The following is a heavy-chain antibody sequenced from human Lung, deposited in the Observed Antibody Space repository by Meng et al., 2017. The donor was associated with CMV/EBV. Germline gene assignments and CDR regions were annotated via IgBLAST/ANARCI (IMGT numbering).Heavy chain of an antibody. V-gene: IGHV3-7*01. CDR3: SRDPFIKAIDI. CDR1: GFTFSNYW. CDR2: IKEDGSEK. J-gene: IGHJ3*02. Sequence: GESLKISCAASGFTFSNYWMTWLRQAPGRGLELVARIKEDGSEKYFVSSVKGRFTISRDNAKNSWYLQMNSLSAEYTAVYYCSRDPFIKAIDIWGQGTTVTVSS.